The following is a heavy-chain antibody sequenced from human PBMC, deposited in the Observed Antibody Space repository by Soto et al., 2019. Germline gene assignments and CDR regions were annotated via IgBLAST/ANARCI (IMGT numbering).Heavy chain of an antibody. CDR1: GGSFSGYY. CDR3: ARGGRGSYPLDY. V-gene: IGHV4-34*01. CDR2: INHSGST. D-gene: IGHD1-26*01. Sequence: SETLSLTCAVYGGSFSGYYWSWIRQPPGQGLEWIGEINHSGSTNYNPSLKSRVTISVDTSKNQFSLKLSSVTAADTAVYYCARGGRGSYPLDYWGQGTLVTVSS. J-gene: IGHJ4*02.